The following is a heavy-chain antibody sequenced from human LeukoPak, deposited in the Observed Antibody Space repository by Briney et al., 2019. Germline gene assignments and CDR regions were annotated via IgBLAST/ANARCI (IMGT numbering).Heavy chain of an antibody. CDR1: GGSISDFY. CDR3: VLAPNSNWFDF. V-gene: IGHV4-59*08. Sequence: SETLSLTCSVSGGSISDFYRNWIRQSPEKGLEWIGNIHYSGSSVYNPSLRSRVSMSIDRSLKQFFLKVTSVTAADTAVYYCVLAPNSNWFDFWGQGILVTVSS. D-gene: IGHD5-24*01. CDR2: IHYSGSS. J-gene: IGHJ4*02.